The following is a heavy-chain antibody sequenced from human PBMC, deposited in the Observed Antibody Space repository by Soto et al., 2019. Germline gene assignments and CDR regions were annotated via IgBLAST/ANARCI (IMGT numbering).Heavy chain of an antibody. D-gene: IGHD3-16*01. V-gene: IGHV3-30-3*01. Sequence: QVQLVESGGGVVQPGGSLRLSCAARGFALSPYTIHWVRQAPGKGLEWVAGLSSDGSNNFYPDSVKGRITISRDNAKTAVHLHINNLSPEDTAIYYCAKDAEMHATRLLIYFALDLGGRGTTVTVSS. CDR3: AKDAEMHATRLLIYFALDL. J-gene: IGHJ6*02. CDR1: GFALSPYT. CDR2: LSSDGSNN.